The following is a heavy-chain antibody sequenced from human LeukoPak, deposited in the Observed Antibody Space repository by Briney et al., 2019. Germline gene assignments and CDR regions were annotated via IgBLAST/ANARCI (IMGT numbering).Heavy chain of an antibody. CDR1: GFTFSSYG. CDR2: IWYDGSNK. Sequence: PGGSLRLSCAASGFTFSSYGMHWVRQAPGKGLEWVAVIWYDGSNKYYADSVKGRFTISRDNSKNTLYLQMNSLRAEDTAVYYCAKDLRFVGDPLDYWGQGTLVTVSS. D-gene: IGHD3-16*01. V-gene: IGHV3-33*06. CDR3: AKDLRFVGDPLDY. J-gene: IGHJ4*02.